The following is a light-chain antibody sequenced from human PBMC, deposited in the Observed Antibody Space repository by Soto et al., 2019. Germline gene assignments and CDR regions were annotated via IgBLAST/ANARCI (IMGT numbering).Light chain of an antibody. J-gene: IGLJ2*01. CDR2: LNSDGSH. V-gene: IGLV4-69*01. Sequence: QLVLTQSPSASASLGASVKLTCTLSSGHSSFAIAWHQQQPEKGSRYLMKLNSDGSHSKGDGIPDRFSGSRSGAERYLTISSLQSEDEADYYCQTWGTGIRVFGGGTKLTVL. CDR3: QTWGTGIRV. CDR1: SGHSSFA.